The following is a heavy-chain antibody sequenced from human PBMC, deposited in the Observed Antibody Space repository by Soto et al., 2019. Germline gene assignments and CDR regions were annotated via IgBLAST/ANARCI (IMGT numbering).Heavy chain of an antibody. CDR2: ISYDGSNK. D-gene: IGHD3-22*01. J-gene: IGHJ4*02. CDR1: GFTFISYG. CDR3: AKDSYYYDSSGYSIDY. Sequence: PGGSLILSCAASGFTFISYGMHWVRQSPGKGLEWVAVISYDGSNKYYADSVKGRFTISRDNSKNTLYLQMNSLRAEDTAVYYCAKDSYYYDSSGYSIDYWGQGTLVTVSS. V-gene: IGHV3-30*18.